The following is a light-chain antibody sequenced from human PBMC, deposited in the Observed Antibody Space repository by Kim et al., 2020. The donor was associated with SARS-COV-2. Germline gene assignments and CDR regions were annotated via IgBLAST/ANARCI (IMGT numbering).Light chain of an antibody. V-gene: IGLV3-27*01. CDR1: VLAKKY. J-gene: IGLJ3*02. CDR2: KDS. CDR3: YTATDNNWV. Sequence: SYELTQPSSVSVSPGQTARITCSGDVLAKKYGRWFQKKPGQEPVLVIYKDSERPSGIPERFSGSSSGTTFTLTISGAQVEDEADYYCYTATDNNWVFGGGTKLTV.